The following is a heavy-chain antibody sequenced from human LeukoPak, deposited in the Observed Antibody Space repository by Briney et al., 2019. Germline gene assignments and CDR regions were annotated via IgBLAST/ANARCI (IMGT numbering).Heavy chain of an antibody. J-gene: IGHJ4*02. V-gene: IGHV4-30-2*01. D-gene: IGHD4-17*01. CDR3: ARTTVTYTFDY. CDR1: GGSISSGGYY. CDR2: IYHSGST. Sequence: SQTLSLTCTVSGGSISSGGYYWSWIRQPPGKGLEWIGYIYHSGSTYYNPSLKSRVTISVDRSKNQFSLKLSSVTAADTAVYYCARTTVTYTFDYWGQGTLVTVSS.